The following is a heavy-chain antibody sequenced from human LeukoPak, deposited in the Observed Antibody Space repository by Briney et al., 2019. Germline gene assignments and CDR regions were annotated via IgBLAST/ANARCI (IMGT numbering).Heavy chain of an antibody. J-gene: IGHJ4*02. V-gene: IGHV7-4-1*02. D-gene: IGHD3-3*01. CDR3: ARIFKGSTFDY. CDR2: INTNTGNP. CDR1: GYTFISYA. Sequence: ASVKVSCKASGYTFISYAMNWVRQAPGQGLEWMGWINTNTGNPTYAQGFTGRFVFSLDTSVSTAYLQISSLKAEDAAVYYCARIFKGSTFDYWGQGTLVTVSS.